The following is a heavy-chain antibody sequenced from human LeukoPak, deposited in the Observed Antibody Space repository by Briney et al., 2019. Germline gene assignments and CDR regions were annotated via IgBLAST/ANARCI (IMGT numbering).Heavy chain of an antibody. CDR3: AKEGFGSGEAY. CDR1: GFTFSRYW. D-gene: IGHD3-10*01. Sequence: GGSLRLSCAASGFTFSRYWMTWVRQAPGKGLEWVSGISASGVSTYYADSVKGHFTISRDNSKNTLYLQMNSLRAEDTAVYYCAKEGFGSGEAYWGQGTLVTVSS. J-gene: IGHJ4*02. V-gene: IGHV3-23*01. CDR2: ISASGVST.